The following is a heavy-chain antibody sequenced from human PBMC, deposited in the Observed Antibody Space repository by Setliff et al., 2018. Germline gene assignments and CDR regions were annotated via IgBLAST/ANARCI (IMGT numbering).Heavy chain of an antibody. CDR3: VRHTESWYFDS. V-gene: IGHV4-34*01. CDR1: GDSLSDYY. Sequence: SETLSLTCAVYGDSLSDYYWSWIRQAPGKGPEWIEEINHRGSTNYSPSLRSRVTMSVDTSKKQLSLKLSSVTAADTAIYYCVRHTESWYFDSWGQGTLVTVSS. J-gene: IGHJ4*02. CDR2: INHRGST.